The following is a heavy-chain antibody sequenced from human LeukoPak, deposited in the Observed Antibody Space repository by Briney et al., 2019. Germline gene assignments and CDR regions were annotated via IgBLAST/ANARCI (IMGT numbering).Heavy chain of an antibody. CDR2: ISGSGGST. CDR1: GFTLSSYA. D-gene: IGHD3-22*01. Sequence: PGASLRLSCAASGFTLSSYAMSWVRQAPGKGLEWVSAISGSGGSTYYADSVKGRFTISRDNSKNTLYLQMNSLRGEDTAVYHCAKASAGYYDTSGYPFQHWGQGTLVTVSS. CDR3: AKASAGYYDTSGYPFQH. V-gene: IGHV3-23*01. J-gene: IGHJ1*01.